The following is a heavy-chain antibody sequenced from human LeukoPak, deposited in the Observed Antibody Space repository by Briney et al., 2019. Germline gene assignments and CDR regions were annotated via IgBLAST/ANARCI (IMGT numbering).Heavy chain of an antibody. CDR2: ITGSAVST. CDR1: ELTFITYG. V-gene: IGHV3-23*01. J-gene: IGHJ4*02. CDR3: ARRSGIAVAGAFDY. D-gene: IGHD6-19*01. Sequence: GGTLRLSCAASELTFITYGMTWVRQAPGKGLEWVSAITGSAVSTFYADSVKGRFTISRDNSKNTLYLQMNSLRAEDTAVYYCARRSGIAVAGAFDYWGQGTLVTVSS.